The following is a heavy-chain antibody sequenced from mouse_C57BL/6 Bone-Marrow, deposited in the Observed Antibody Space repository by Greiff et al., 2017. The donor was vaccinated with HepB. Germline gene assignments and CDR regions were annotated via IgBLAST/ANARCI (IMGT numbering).Heavy chain of an antibody. D-gene: IGHD1-1*01. J-gene: IGHJ2*01. V-gene: IGHV1-55*01. CDR1: GYTFTSYW. Sequence: QVHVKQPGAELVKPGASVKMSCKASGYTFTSYWITWVKQRPGQGLEWIGDIYPGSGSTNYNEKFKSKATLTVDTSSSTAYMQLSSLTSEDSAVYYCARTPYITTVVASFDYWGQGTTLTVSS. CDR3: ARTPYITTVVASFDY. CDR2: IYPGSGST.